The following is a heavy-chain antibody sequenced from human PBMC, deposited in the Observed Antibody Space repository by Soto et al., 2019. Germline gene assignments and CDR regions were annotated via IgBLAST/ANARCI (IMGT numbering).Heavy chain of an antibody. D-gene: IGHD2-2*01. Sequence: PXETLSLTCAVYGWSFSGYYWSWIRQPPGKGLEWIGEINHSGSTNYNPSLKSRVTISVDTSKNQFSLKLSSVTAADTAVYYCSIVVVPAAMGGSYYYGMDVWGQGTTVTVSS. CDR3: SIVVVPAAMGGSYYYGMDV. V-gene: IGHV4-34*01. J-gene: IGHJ6*02. CDR2: INHSGST. CDR1: GWSFSGYY.